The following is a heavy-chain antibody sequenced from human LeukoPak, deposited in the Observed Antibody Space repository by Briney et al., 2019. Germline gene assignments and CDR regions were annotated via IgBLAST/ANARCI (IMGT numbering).Heavy chain of an antibody. D-gene: IGHD6-19*01. CDR3: ARDRTALAVAGFDY. J-gene: IGHJ4*02. Sequence: GGSLRLSCAASGFTFSSYAMYWVRQAPGKGLEWVSGISGSGGNTYYADAVKGRFTISRDNSKTKTYLQMNSLRAEDTAVYYCARDRTALAVAGFDYWGQGTLVTVSS. CDR1: GFTFSSYA. V-gene: IGHV3-23*01. CDR2: ISGSGGNT.